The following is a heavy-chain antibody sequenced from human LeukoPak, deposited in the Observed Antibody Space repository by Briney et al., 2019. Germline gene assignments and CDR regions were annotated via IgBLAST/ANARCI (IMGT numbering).Heavy chain of an antibody. J-gene: IGHJ4*02. CDR1: GFTFSSYS. CDR3: ARGNLVVVAATLDY. CDR2: ISSSSSYI. V-gene: IGHV3-21*01. D-gene: IGHD2-15*01. Sequence: GGSLRLSCAASGFTFSSYSMNWVRQAPGKGLEWVSSISSSSSYIYYADSVKGRFTISRDNAKNSLYLQMNSLRAEDTAVYYCARGNLVVVAATLDYWGQGTLVTVSS.